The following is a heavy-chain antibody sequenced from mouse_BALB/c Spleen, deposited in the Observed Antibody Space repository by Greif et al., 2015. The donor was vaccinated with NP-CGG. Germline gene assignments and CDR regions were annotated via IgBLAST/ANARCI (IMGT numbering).Heavy chain of an antibody. CDR1: GYTFTSYW. V-gene: IGHV1-87*01. Sequence: VQLQQSGAELARPGASVKLSCKASGYTFTSYWMQWVKQRPGQGLEWIGAIYPGDGDTRHTQKFKGKATLAADKSSSTAYMQLSSLASEDSAVYYCARTGDWYFDVWGAGTTVTVSS. CDR2: IYPGDGDT. J-gene: IGHJ1*01. D-gene: IGHD1-1*02. CDR3: ARTGDWYFDV.